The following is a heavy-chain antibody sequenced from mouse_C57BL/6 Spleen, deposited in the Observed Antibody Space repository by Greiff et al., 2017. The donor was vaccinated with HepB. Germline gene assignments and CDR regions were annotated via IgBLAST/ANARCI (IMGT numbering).Heavy chain of an antibody. CDR2: IYPGDGDT. Sequence: VQLQQSGPELVKPGASVKISCKASGYAFSSSWMNWVKQRPGKGLEWIGRIYPGDGDTNYNGKFKGKATLTADKSSSTAYRQLSSLTSEDSAVYFCARHYYGSSDYVDYWGQGTTLTVSS. J-gene: IGHJ2*01. V-gene: IGHV1-82*01. CDR1: GYAFSSSW. CDR3: ARHYYGSSDYVDY. D-gene: IGHD1-1*01.